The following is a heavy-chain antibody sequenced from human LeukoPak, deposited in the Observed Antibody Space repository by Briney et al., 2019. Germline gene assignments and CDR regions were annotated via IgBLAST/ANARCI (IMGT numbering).Heavy chain of an antibody. D-gene: IGHD1-26*01. CDR2: IKQDGSEK. CDR3: ATPIVGATTLKVAFDI. V-gene: IGHV3-7*01. J-gene: IGHJ3*02. CDR1: GFTFSSYK. Sequence: GGSLRLSCAASGFTFSSYKMNWVRQAPGKGLEWVANIKQDGSEKYYVDSVKGRFTISRDNAKNSLYLQMNSLRAEDTAVYYCATPIVGATTLKVAFDIWGQGTMVTVSS.